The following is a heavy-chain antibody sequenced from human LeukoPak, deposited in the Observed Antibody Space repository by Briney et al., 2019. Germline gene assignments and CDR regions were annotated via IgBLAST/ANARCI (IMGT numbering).Heavy chain of an antibody. CDR1: GXTFSSYG. D-gene: IGHD5-18*01. Sequence: PGRSLRLSCAASGXTFSSYGMHWVRQAPGKGLERVAVISYDGSNKYYADSVKGRFTISRDNSKNTLYLQMNSLRAEDTAVYYCAKTVDTARHYYYYGMDVWGQGTTVTVSS. J-gene: IGHJ6*02. V-gene: IGHV3-30*18. CDR3: AKTVDTARHYYYYGMDV. CDR2: ISYDGSNK.